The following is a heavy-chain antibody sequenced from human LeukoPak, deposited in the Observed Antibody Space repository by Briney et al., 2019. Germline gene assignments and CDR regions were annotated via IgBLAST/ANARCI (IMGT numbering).Heavy chain of an antibody. CDR2: VNLQGST. CDR3: ARGPSYYYDSSGYLDY. CDR1: GGSITNTNY. V-gene: IGHV4-4*02. Sequence: SETLSLTCGVSGGSITNTNYWTWVRQPPGKGLEWIGEVNLQGSTNYNPSLMGRVAVAVDTSENHISLQLTSVTAADTAVYYCARGPSYYYDSSGYLDYWGQGTLVTVSS. D-gene: IGHD3-22*01. J-gene: IGHJ4*02.